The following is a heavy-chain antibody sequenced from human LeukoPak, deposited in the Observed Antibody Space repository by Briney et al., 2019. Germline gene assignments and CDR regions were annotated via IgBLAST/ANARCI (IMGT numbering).Heavy chain of an antibody. CDR3: ARASRSGWYVY. CDR1: GGSISSSSYY. CDR2: IYYSGST. J-gene: IGHJ4*02. Sequence: SETLSLTCTVSGGSISSSSYYWGWIRQPPGKGLEWIGSIYYSGSTYYNPSLKSRVTISVDTSKNQFSLKLSSVTAADTAVYYCARASRSGWYVYWGQGTLVTVSS. D-gene: IGHD6-19*01. V-gene: IGHV4-39*01.